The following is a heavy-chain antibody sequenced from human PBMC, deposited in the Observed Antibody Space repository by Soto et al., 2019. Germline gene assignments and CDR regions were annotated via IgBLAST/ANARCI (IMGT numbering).Heavy chain of an antibody. Sequence: GESLKISCKGSGYSFTSYWIAWVRQMPGKGLEWMGIIYPGDFDTRYSPSFQGQVTISVDKSINTAYLKWISLKASDTAMYYCAAHSGIYNFDYWGHGTPVTVSS. CDR1: GYSFTSYW. CDR2: IYPGDFDT. V-gene: IGHV5-51*01. CDR3: AAHSGIYNFDY. D-gene: IGHD3-10*01. J-gene: IGHJ4*01.